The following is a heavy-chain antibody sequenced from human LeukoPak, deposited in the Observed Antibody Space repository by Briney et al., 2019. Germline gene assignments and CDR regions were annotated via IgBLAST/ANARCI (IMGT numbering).Heavy chain of an antibody. CDR3: ARGGGYCSSTSCSYYYYYGMDV. CDR1: GFTFSSYA. CDR2: ISSNGGST. V-gene: IGHV3-64*01. D-gene: IGHD2-2*01. Sequence: GGSLRLSCAASGFTFSSYAMHWVRQAPGKGLEYVSAISSNGGSTYYANSVKGRFTISRDNSKNTLYLQMGSLRAEDMAVYYCARGGGYCSSTSCSYYYYYGMDVWGQGTTVTVSS. J-gene: IGHJ6*02.